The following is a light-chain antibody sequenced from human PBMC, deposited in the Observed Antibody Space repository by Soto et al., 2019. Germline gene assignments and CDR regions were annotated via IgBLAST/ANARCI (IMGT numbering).Light chain of an antibody. V-gene: IGKV1-5*03. CDR1: QSISSW. CDR2: KAS. Sequence: DIQMTQSPSTLSASVGDRVTITCRASQSISSWLAWYQQKPGKAPKLLIYKASSLESGVPSRFSGSGSGTEFTLTISSLQPDDFAVYYCQQYGSSLPITFGQGTRLEIK. CDR3: QQYGSSLPIT. J-gene: IGKJ5*01.